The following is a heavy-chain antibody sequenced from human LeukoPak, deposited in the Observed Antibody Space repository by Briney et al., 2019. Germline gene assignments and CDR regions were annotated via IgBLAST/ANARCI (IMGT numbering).Heavy chain of an antibody. CDR3: AGGDTDWYFDL. CDR2: IIPILGIA. V-gene: IGHV1-69*04. J-gene: IGHJ2*01. Sequence: GASVKVSCKASGGTFSSYAISWVRQAPGQGLEWMGRIIPILGIANYAQKFQGRVTITADKSTSTAYMELSSLRSEDTAVYYCAGGDTDWYFDLWGRGTLVTVSS. D-gene: IGHD2-21*02. CDR1: GGTFSSYA.